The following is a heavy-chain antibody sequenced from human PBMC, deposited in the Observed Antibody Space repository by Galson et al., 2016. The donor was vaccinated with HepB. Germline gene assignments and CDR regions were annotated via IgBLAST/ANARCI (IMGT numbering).Heavy chain of an antibody. D-gene: IGHD6-19*01. CDR1: GFTFSSYI. CDR2: IGANSGTI. V-gene: IGHV3-23*01. Sequence: SLRLSCAASGFTFSSYIMNWVRRAPGKGLEWVAVIGANSGTIVYADSVKGRFTISRDNSKNTLYLHMNSLRADDAAVYYCANLPERPSPPRGGWIDCWGQGTLVTVSS. CDR3: ANLPERPSPPRGGWIDC. J-gene: IGHJ4*02.